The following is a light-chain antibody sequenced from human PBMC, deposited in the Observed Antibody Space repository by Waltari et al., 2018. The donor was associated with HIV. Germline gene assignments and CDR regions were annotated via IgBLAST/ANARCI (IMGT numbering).Light chain of an antibody. CDR2: EVF. J-gene: IGLJ2*01. CDR1: SSDVGGFKL. V-gene: IGLV2-14*01. Sequence: QSALTQPASVSGSPGQSITISCTGTSSDVGGFKLVSWYQQFPGKAPKLIIYEVFNRPSWFSDRFSGSKSGNTASLTISDLQAEDEATYHCASFASDTTVPVFGGGTRLTVL. CDR3: ASFASDTTVPV.